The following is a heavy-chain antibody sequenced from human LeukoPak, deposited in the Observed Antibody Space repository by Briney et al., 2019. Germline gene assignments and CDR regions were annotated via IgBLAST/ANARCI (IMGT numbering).Heavy chain of an antibody. CDR2: ISVYNGNT. CDR3: ARWLRYFVWLSFFDY. Sequence: GASVKVSCKASGYTFTSYGISWVRQAPGQGLEWMGWISVYNGNTNYAQKLQGRVTMTTDTSTSTAYLELWSLRSDDTAVYYCARWLRYFVWLSFFDYWGQGTLVTVSS. CDR1: GYTFTSYG. D-gene: IGHD3-9*01. J-gene: IGHJ4*02. V-gene: IGHV1-18*01.